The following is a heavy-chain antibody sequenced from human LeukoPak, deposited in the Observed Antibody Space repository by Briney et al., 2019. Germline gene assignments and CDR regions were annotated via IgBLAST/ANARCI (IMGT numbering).Heavy chain of an antibody. CDR2: TYSGGST. CDR1: GFTVSSKY. J-gene: IGHJ4*02. Sequence: GGSLRLSCTASGFTVSSKYMTWVRQAPGKGLEWVSVTYSGGSTYYADSVKGRFTISRDNAKNTLYLQMNSLRAEDTALYYCAKDLRGDRDYWGQGTLVTVSS. D-gene: IGHD2-21*02. CDR3: AKDLRGDRDY. V-gene: IGHV3-53*01.